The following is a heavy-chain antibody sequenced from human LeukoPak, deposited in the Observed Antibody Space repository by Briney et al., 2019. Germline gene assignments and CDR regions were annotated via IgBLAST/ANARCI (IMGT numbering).Heavy chain of an antibody. CDR2: IYYSGST. V-gene: IGHV4-39*01. CDR3: AGGWGLYYFDY. D-gene: IGHD1-26*01. J-gene: IGHJ4*02. CDR1: GGSISSSSYY. Sequence: SETLSLTCTVSGGSISSSSYYWGWIRQPPGKGLEWIGSIYYSGSTYYNPSLKSRVTISVDTSKNQFSLKLSSVTAADTAVYYCAGGWGLYYFDYWGQGTLVTVSS.